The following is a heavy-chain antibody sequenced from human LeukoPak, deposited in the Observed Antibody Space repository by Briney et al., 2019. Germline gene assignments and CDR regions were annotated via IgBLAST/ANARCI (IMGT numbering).Heavy chain of an antibody. J-gene: IGHJ2*01. Sequence: SETLSLTCTVSGYSISSGYYWGWIRQPAGKGLEWIGRIYTSGSTKYNPSLKSRVTMSLDTSKKQFSLKLSSVTATDTAVYYCARLTSSWYQDWYFDLWGRGTLVTVSS. CDR2: IYTSGST. CDR3: ARLTSSWYQDWYFDL. D-gene: IGHD6-13*01. V-gene: IGHV4-4*07. CDR1: GYSISSGYY.